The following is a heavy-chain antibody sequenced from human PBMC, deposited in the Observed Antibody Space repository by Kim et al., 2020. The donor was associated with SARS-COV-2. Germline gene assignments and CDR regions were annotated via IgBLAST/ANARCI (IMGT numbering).Heavy chain of an antibody. D-gene: IGHD3-22*01. CDR3: AKALYYYDSSGTKGFDY. Sequence: SLRLSCAASGFTFDDYAMHWVRQAPGKGLEWVSGISWNSGSIGYADSVKGRFTISRDNAKNSLYLQMNSLRAEDTALYYCAKALYYYDSSGTKGFDYWGQGTLVTVSS. V-gene: IGHV3-9*01. CDR2: ISWNSGSI. CDR1: GFTFDDYA. J-gene: IGHJ4*02.